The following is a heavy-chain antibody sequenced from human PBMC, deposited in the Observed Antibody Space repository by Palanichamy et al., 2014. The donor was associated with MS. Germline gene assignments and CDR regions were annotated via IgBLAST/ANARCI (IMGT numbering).Heavy chain of an antibody. J-gene: IGHJ3*02. CDR1: GGSVSIGGGYY. V-gene: IGHV4-61*08. D-gene: IGHD3-10*01. Sequence: QVQLQESGPGLVKPSETLSLTCTVSGGSVSIGGGYYWSWIRQPPGRGLEWLDYTYYTGSTNYNYALKSRLTISVDTSNNQFSLDLSSVTAADTAVYYCARGFARGGAFDIWGQGTMVTVSS. CDR2: TYYTGST. CDR3: ARGFARGGAFDI.